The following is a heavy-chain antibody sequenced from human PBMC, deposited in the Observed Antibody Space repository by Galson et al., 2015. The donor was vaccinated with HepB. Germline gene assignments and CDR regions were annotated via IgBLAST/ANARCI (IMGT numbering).Heavy chain of an antibody. D-gene: IGHD3-10*01. V-gene: IGHV4-34*01. CDR1: GGSFSGYY. Sequence: ETLSLTCAVYGGSFSGYYWSWIRQPPGKGLEWIGEINHSGSTNYNPSLKSRVTISVDTSKNQFSLKLSSVTAADTAVYYCARASGSGSYYKGEFDYWGQGTLVTVSS. CDR2: INHSGST. J-gene: IGHJ4*02. CDR3: ARASGSGSYYKGEFDY.